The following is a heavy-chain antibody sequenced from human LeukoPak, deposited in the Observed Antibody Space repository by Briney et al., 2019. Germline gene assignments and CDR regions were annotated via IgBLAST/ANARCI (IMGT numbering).Heavy chain of an antibody. CDR2: IRSKAYGGTT. Sequence: GGSLRLSCTASGFTFGDYAMSWFRQAPGKGREWVGFIRSKAYGGTTEYAASVKGRFTISRDDSKTISYLQMNSLKTEDTAVYYCTRAMGGYHLDYFAYWGQGTLVTVSS. CDR1: GFTFGDYA. D-gene: IGHD2-2*01. CDR3: TRAMGGYHLDYFAY. V-gene: IGHV3-49*03. J-gene: IGHJ4*02.